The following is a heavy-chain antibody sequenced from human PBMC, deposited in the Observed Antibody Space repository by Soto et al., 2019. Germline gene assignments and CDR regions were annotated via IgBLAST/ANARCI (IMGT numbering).Heavy chain of an antibody. Sequence: TSETLSLTCAVSGGSISSGGYSWSWIRQPPGKGLEWIGYIYHSGSTNYNPSLKSRVTISVDESKNQFSLKLSSVTAADTAVYYCARVPQDYDILTGYYYYGMDVWGQGTTVTSP. CDR1: GGSISSGGYS. CDR3: ARVPQDYDILTGYYYYGMDV. J-gene: IGHJ6*02. CDR2: IYHSGST. V-gene: IGHV4-30-2*01. D-gene: IGHD3-9*01.